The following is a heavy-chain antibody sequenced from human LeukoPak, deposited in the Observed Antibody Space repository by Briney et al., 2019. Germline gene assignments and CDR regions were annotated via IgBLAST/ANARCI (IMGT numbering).Heavy chain of an antibody. CDR3: AGETYYDILTGYYKANWFDP. V-gene: IGHV1-46*01. J-gene: IGHJ5*02. D-gene: IGHD3-9*01. CDR1: GYTFTSYY. CDR2: INPSGGST. Sequence: ASVKVSCKASGYTFTSYYMHRVRQAPGQGLEWMGIINPSGGSTSYAQKFQGRVTMTRDMSTSTVYMELSSLRSDDTAVYYCAGETYYDILTGYYKANWFDPWGQGTLVTVSS.